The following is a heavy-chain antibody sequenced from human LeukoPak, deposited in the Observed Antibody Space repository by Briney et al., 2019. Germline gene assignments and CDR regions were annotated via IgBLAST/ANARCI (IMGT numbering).Heavy chain of an antibody. Sequence: MASQTLSLTCTVSGGSISSGSYYWSWIRQPAGKGLEWIGRIYTSGSTNYNPSLKSRVTISVDTSKNQFSLKLSSVTAADTAVYYCARDHTIFGVDPWGQGTLVTVSS. CDR1: GGSISSGSYY. CDR3: ARDHTIFGVDP. V-gene: IGHV4-61*02. D-gene: IGHD3-3*01. J-gene: IGHJ5*02. CDR2: IYTSGST.